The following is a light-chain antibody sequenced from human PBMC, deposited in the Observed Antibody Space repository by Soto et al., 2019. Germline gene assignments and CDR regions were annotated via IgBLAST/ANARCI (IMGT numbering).Light chain of an antibody. CDR3: QQYGSSPLA. J-gene: IGKJ4*01. CDR1: QTVTSSY. V-gene: IGKV3-20*01. Sequence: EIVLTQSPGTLSWSPGERATLSCRASQTVTSSYLAWYQQKPGQAPRLLVFGGSSRATGISDRFRGVGSGTSFTLTISRLEPEDSAVYYCQQYGSSPLAFGGGTKVEI. CDR2: GGS.